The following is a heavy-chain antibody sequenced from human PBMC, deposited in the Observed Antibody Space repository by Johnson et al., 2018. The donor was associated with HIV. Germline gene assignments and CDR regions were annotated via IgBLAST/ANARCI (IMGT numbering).Heavy chain of an antibody. D-gene: IGHD3-22*01. Sequence: PGKGLEWVSGISWNSGRIAYADSVKGRFTISRDNAKNSLYLQMNSLRPEDTALYHCAKARGSSGYYDAFDIWGQGTMVTVSS. CDR2: ISWNSGRI. V-gene: IGHV3-9*01. J-gene: IGHJ3*02. CDR3: AKARGSSGYYDAFDI.